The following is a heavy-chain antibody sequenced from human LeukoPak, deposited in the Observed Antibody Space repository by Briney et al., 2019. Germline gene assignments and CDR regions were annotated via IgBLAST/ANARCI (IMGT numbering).Heavy chain of an antibody. D-gene: IGHD2-2*01. CDR1: GGSFSGYY. J-gene: IGHJ2*01. CDR2: INHSGST. Sequence: SETLSLTCAVYGGSFSGYYWSWIRQPPGKGLEWIGEINHSGSTNYNPSLESRVTISVDTSKNQFSLKLSSVTAADTAVYYCARGTGLGCSSTSCLPLYRRVRYFDLWGRGTLVTVSS. CDR3: ARGTGLGCSSTSCLPLYRRVRYFDL. V-gene: IGHV4-34*01.